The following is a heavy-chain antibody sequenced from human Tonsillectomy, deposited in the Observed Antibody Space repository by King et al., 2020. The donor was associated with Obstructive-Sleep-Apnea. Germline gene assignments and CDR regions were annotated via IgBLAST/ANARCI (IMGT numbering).Heavy chain of an antibody. J-gene: IGHJ4*02. CDR3: AREGSGSRPFDY. Sequence: QLQESGPGLVKPSETLSLMCTVSGGSISSYFWTWIRQPAGKGLEWIGRIYTSGGTNYNPSLNIRVTMSVDMSKNQFSLKLSSVTSADTAVYYCAREGSGSRPFDYWGQGTLVTVSS. D-gene: IGHD3-10*01. CDR1: GGSISSYF. V-gene: IGHV4-4*07. CDR2: IYTSGGT.